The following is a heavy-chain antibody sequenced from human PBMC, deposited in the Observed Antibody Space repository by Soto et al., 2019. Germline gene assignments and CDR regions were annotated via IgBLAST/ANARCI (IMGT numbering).Heavy chain of an antibody. Sequence: GASVKVSCKASGYTVTGYYMHWVRQAPGQGLEWMGWINPSSGDTNYAQKFQGWVTMTRDTSISTAYMELSRLRSDDTAVYYCAREAWFDYWGQGTLVTVSS. D-gene: IGHD2-21*01. J-gene: IGHJ4*02. CDR2: INPSSGDT. CDR3: AREAWFDY. CDR1: GYTVTGYY. V-gene: IGHV1-2*04.